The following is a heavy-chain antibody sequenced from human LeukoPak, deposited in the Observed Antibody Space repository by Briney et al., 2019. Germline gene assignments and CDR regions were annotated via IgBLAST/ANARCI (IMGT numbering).Heavy chain of an antibody. CDR1: GFTFSSYG. V-gene: IGHV3-30*02. CDR2: IRYDGSNK. J-gene: IGHJ4*02. Sequence: GGSLRLSCAASGFTFSSYGMHRVRQAPGKGREWVAFIRYDGSNKYYADSVKGRVTISKDNSKNTLYLQMNSLRAEDTAVYYCARDTRGIAAAAPFDYWGQGTLVTVSS. D-gene: IGHD6-13*01. CDR3: ARDTRGIAAAAPFDY.